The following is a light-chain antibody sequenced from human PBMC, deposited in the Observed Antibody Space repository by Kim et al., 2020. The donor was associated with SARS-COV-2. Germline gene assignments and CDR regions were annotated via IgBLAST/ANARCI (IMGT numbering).Light chain of an antibody. CDR2: KAS. J-gene: IGKJ1*01. V-gene: IGKV1-5*03. CDR1: QSVYTW. CDR3: QQYNAYPWT. Sequence: DIQMTQSPSTLSASVGDRVTITCRASQSVYTWLAWYQQKPGKTPNLLIYKASYLQNGAPSRFSGSGSGTVFTLTINSLQPDDFATYYCQQYNAYPWTFGQGTKVDIK.